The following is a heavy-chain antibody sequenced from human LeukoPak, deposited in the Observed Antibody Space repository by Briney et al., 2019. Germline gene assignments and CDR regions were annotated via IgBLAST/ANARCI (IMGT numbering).Heavy chain of an antibody. CDR1: GFTFSNYN. CDR3: ARCRDGYKHFDY. CDR2: IKHDGSEK. J-gene: IGHJ4*02. Sequence: GGSLRLSCAASGFTFSNYNMNWVRQAPGKGLEWVDNIKHDGSEKFYVDAVKGRFTISRDNAKNSLYLQMNSLRAEDTAVYYCARCRDGYKHFDYWGQGILVTVSS. V-gene: IGHV3-7*01. D-gene: IGHD5-24*01.